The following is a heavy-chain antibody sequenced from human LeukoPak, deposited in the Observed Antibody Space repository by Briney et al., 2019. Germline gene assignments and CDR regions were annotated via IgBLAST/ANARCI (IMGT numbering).Heavy chain of an antibody. CDR3: ARLLGSYSDSSYDY. Sequence: GESLKISCKGSGYSFTSFSIGWVRQMPGKGLEWMGIIYPGDSDTRYSPSFQGLVTISADKSVSTAYLQWSSLKASDTAMYYCARLLGSYSDSSYDYWGQGTLVTVSS. CDR2: IYPGDSDT. D-gene: IGHD6-6*01. V-gene: IGHV5-51*01. CDR1: GYSFTSFS. J-gene: IGHJ4*02.